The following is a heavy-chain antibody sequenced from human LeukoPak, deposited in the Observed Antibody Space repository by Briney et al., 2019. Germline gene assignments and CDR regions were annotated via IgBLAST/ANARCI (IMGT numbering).Heavy chain of an antibody. V-gene: IGHV5-51*01. Sequence: GESLKISCKGSGYSFSRYWIGWVRQMPGKGLEWMGIIYPGDSDTRYSPSFQGQVTISADKSISTAYLQWSSLKASDTAMYYCARPTYCSSTSCHDYWGQGTLVTVSS. CDR1: GYSFSRYW. CDR3: ARPTYCSSTSCHDY. J-gene: IGHJ4*02. CDR2: IYPGDSDT. D-gene: IGHD2-2*01.